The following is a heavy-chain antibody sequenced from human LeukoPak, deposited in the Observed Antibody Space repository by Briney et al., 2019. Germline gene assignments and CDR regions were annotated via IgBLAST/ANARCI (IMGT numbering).Heavy chain of an antibody. Sequence: SETLSLTCSVSGWSISSSTYYWGWIRQPPGKGLEWIGSIYYSGSVNYNPSLKTRVTISADTSKNQLSLKLTSVTAAYTALYYCARQGSGGRALDIWGQGTMVTVSS. CDR3: ARQGSGGRALDI. CDR2: IYYSGSV. V-gene: IGHV4-39*01. CDR1: GWSISSSTYY. J-gene: IGHJ3*02.